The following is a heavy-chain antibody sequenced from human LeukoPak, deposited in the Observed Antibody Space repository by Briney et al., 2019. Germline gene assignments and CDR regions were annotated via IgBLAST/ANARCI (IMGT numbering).Heavy chain of an antibody. CDR2: ISAYNGNT. CDR3: ARDPGGENHDNWFDP. CDR1: GYTFTSYG. J-gene: IGHJ5*02. D-gene: IGHD7-27*01. Sequence: EASVKVSCKASGYTFTSYGISWVRQAPGQGLEWMGWISAYNGNTNYAQKLQGRVTMTTDTSTSTAYMELRSLRSDDTAVYYCARDPGGENHDNWFDPWGQGTLVTVSS. V-gene: IGHV1-18*01.